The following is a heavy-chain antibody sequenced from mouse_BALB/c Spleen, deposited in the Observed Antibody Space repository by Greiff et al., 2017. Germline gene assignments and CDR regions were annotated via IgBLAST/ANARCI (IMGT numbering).Heavy chain of an antibody. J-gene: IGHJ4*01. Sequence: VQLQQSGAELVRPGVSVKISCKGSGYTFTDYAMHWVKQSHAKSLEWIGVISTYYGDASYNQKFKGKATMTVDKSSSTAYMELARLTSEDSAIYYCARGHYYGSSSYAMDYWGQGTSVTVSS. CDR1: GYTFTDYA. V-gene: IGHV1S137*01. D-gene: IGHD1-1*01. CDR2: ISTYYGDA. CDR3: ARGHYYGSSSYAMDY.